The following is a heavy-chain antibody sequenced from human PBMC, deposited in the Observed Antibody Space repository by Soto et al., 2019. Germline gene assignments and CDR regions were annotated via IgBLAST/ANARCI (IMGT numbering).Heavy chain of an antibody. CDR3: AKGGRPPREPFMDV. J-gene: IGHJ6*02. V-gene: IGHV3-23*01. D-gene: IGHD1-1*01. CDR2: ISGTGVST. CDR1: GFSFSGFTFSSYA. Sequence: RRLSCEASGFSFSGFTFSSYAMTWVRQAPGKGLEWVSTISGTGVSTYYTDSVKGRFTISRDNSKDTLYMRMNSLRAEDTAVYFCAKGGRPPREPFMDVWGQGTTVTVSS.